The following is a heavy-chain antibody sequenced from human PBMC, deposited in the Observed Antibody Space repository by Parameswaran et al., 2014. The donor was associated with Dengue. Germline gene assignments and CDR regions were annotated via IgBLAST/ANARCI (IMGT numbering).Heavy chain of an antibody. D-gene: IGHD3-3*01. Sequence: WVRQAPGQGLEWMGGIIPIFGTANYAQKFQGRVTITADESTSTAYMELSSLRSEDTAVYYCARDDRLYDFWSGYWAPEGQMDVWGQGTTVTVSS. CDR3: ARDDRLYDFWSGYWAPEGQMDV. V-gene: IGHV1-69*01. CDR2: IIPIFGTA. J-gene: IGHJ6*02.